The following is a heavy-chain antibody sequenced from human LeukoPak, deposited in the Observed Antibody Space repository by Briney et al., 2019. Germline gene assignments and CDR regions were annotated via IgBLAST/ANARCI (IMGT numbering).Heavy chain of an antibody. V-gene: IGHV3-23*01. CDR1: GFTFSSHA. CDR2: ISGSGGST. D-gene: IGHD6-19*01. J-gene: IGHJ4*02. Sequence: PGGSLRLSCAASGFTFSSHAMSWVRQAPGKGLEWVSGISGSGGSTYYADSVKGRFTISRDNSKNMLYVQMNSLRAEDTAVYYCAKGRAGIDYWGQGTLVIVSS. CDR3: AKGRAGIDY.